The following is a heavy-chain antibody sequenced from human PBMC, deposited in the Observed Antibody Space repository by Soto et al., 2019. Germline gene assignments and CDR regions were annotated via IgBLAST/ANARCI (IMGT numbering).Heavy chain of an antibody. CDR3: ASGITIFGVTVDYGMDV. J-gene: IGHJ6*02. CDR1: GGSFSGYY. V-gene: IGHV4-34*01. CDR2: INRGGST. D-gene: IGHD3-3*01. Sequence: NPSETLSLTCAVYGGSFSGYYWSWIRQPPGKGLEWIGEINRGGSTNYNPSLKSRVTISVDTSKKQFSLKLSSVTAADTAVYYCASGITIFGVTVDYGMDVWGQGTTVTVSS.